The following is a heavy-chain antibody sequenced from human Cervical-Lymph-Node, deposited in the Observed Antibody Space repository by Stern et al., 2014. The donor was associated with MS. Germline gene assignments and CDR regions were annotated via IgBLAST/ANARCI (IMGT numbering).Heavy chain of an antibody. CDR2: IYPGDSDT. J-gene: IGHJ5*02. CDR1: GYNFTNQW. Sequence: VQLVESGAEVKKPGESLKISCKTSGYNFTNQWIAWVRQRPGKGLEFMGIIYPGDSDTRYNPSFQGQVTISADKSINTAYLQWRSLKASDTAMYYCATHPVGPWGQGTLVTVSS. V-gene: IGHV5-51*01. CDR3: ATHPVGP.